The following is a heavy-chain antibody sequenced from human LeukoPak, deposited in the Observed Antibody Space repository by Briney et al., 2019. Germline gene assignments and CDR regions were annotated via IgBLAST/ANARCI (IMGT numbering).Heavy chain of an antibody. J-gene: IGHJ4*02. CDR3: ARGDSSGYPPKYYFDS. CDR2: IYYSGST. Sequence: SETLSLTCTVSGGSISSYYWSWIRQPPGKGLEWIGYIYYSGSTNYNPSLKSRVTISVDTSKNQFSLRLSSVTAADSAVYYCARGDSSGYPPKYYFDSWGQGTLVTVSS. CDR1: GGSISSYY. D-gene: IGHD3-22*01. V-gene: IGHV4-59*01.